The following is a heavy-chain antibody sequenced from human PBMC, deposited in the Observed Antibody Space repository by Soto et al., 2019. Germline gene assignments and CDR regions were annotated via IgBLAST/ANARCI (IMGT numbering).Heavy chain of an antibody. D-gene: IGHD1-26*01. CDR3: ARDGAVGATRRYYYYGMDV. J-gene: IGHJ6*02. CDR2: IKPTGDFT. CDR1: GDTFSNYY. V-gene: IGHV1-46*01. Sequence: GASVKVSCKASGDTFSNYYVHWVRQAPGQGLEWMGIIKPTGDFTNYAQKFQGRVTMTRDTSTSTVYMELSSLKSEDTAVYYCARDGAVGATRRYYYYGMDVWGQGTTVTVSS.